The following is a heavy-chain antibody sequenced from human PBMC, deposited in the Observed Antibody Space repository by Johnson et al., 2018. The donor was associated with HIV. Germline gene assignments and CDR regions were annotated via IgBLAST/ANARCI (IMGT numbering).Heavy chain of an antibody. D-gene: IGHD5-18*01. CDR2: ISGSGGSK. Sequence: VQLVEYGGGVVRPRGSLRLSCAASGFTFSNYAMSWVRQAPGKGLEWVSSISGSGGSKYYADSVKGRFTISRENAKNSLYLQMNSLRVDDTAIYYCARAYTYGAFDIWGQGTMVTVSS. CDR1: GFTFSNYA. CDR3: ARAYTYGAFDI. J-gene: IGHJ3*02. V-gene: IGHV3-23*04.